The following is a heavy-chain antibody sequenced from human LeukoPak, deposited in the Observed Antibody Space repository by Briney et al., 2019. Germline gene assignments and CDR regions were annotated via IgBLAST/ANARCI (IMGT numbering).Heavy chain of an antibody. CDR2: IILILGIA. D-gene: IGHD6-6*01. Sequence: ASVKLSCKASGGTFSSYTITWVRQAPGPGLEWMGRIILILGIANYAQKFQGRATITADKSTSTAYMERSSLRAEDTAVYYCARDVATLYYFDYWGQGTLVTVSS. CDR1: GGTFSSYT. CDR3: ARDVATLYYFDY. J-gene: IGHJ4*02. V-gene: IGHV1-69*04.